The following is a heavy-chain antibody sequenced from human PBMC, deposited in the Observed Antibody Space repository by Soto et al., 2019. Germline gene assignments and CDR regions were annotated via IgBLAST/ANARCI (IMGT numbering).Heavy chain of an antibody. D-gene: IGHD6-19*01. V-gene: IGHV1-69*02. J-gene: IGHJ4*02. CDR2: IIPILGIA. CDR3: ARTAVAGTDFDY. CDR1: GGTFSSYT. Sequence: QVQLVQSGAAVKKPGSSVKVSCKASGGTFSSYTISWVRQAPGQGLEWMGRIIPILGIANYAQKFQGRVTITADKSTSTAYMELSSLSSEDTAVYYCARTAVAGTDFDYWGQGTLVTVSS.